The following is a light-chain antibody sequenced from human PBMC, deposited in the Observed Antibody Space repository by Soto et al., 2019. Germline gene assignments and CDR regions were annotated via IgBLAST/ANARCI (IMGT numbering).Light chain of an antibody. V-gene: IGLV2-14*01. J-gene: IGLJ1*01. CDR2: EVT. Sequence: QSALTQPASVSGSPGQSITISCTGTSGDIGSYNRVSWYQQHPGKAPKLIIYEVTDRPSGVSNRFSGSKSGNTASLTISGLQAEDEAEYYCSSYANSNTRACVFGTGTKPPS. CDR1: SGDIGSYNR. CDR3: SSYANSNTRACV.